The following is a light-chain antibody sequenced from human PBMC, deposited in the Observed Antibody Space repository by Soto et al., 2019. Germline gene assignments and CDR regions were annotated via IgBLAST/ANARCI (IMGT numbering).Light chain of an antibody. Sequence: AIQMTQSPSSLSASVVYRVTIACRASQGIGNDLGWYQQKSGKAPKLLIYDASTLESGVPSRFSGSGSGTEFTLTISSLQPEDFATYYCQQANSFPTFGQGTRLEIK. CDR2: DAS. CDR3: QQANSFPT. V-gene: IGKV1-13*02. CDR1: QGIGND. J-gene: IGKJ5*01.